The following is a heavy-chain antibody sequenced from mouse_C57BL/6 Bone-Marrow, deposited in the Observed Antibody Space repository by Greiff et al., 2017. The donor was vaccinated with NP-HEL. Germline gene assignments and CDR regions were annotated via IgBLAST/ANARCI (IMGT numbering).Heavy chain of an antibody. D-gene: IGHD3-3*01. J-gene: IGHJ4*01. CDR1: GFTFSDYG. CDR2: ISNLAYST. CDR3: ARGGTGYAMDY. V-gene: IGHV5-15*01. Sequence: EVKVVESGGGLVQPGGSLKLSCAASGFTFSDYGMAWVRQAPRQGPEWVAFISNLAYSTYYADTVTGRVTISRENAKNTLYLEMSSLRSEDTAMYDCARGGTGYAMDYWGQGTSVTVSS.